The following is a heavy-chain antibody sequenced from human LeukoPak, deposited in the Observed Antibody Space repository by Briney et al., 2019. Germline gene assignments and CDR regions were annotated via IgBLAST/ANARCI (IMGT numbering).Heavy chain of an antibody. J-gene: IGHJ4*02. Sequence: RAGGSLRLSCAASGFTFSSYGMHWVRQAPGKGLGWGAFIRYDGSNKYYADSVKGRFTISRDNSKNTLYLQMNSLRAEDTAVYYCAKVEIYSSSWYLDYWGQGTLVTVSS. CDR2: IRYDGSNK. CDR1: GFTFSSYG. V-gene: IGHV3-30*02. D-gene: IGHD6-13*01. CDR3: AKVEIYSSSWYLDY.